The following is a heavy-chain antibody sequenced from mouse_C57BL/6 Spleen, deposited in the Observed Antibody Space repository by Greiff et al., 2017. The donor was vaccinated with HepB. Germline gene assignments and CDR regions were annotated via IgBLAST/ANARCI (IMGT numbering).Heavy chain of an antibody. CDR3: TREGDYDPGY. CDR2: IDPETGGT. J-gene: IGHJ2*01. D-gene: IGHD2-4*01. V-gene: IGHV1-15*01. Sequence: QVQLKQSGAELGRPGASVTLSCKASGYTFTDYEMHWVKQTPVHGLEWIGAIDPETGGTAYNQKFKGKAILTADKSSSTAYMELRSLTSEDSAVYYCTREGDYDPGYWGQGTTLTVSS. CDR1: GYTFTDYE.